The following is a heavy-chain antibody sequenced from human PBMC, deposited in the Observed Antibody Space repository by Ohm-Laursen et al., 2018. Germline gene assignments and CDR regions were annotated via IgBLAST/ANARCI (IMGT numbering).Heavy chain of an antibody. J-gene: IGHJ6*02. CDR1: GFTFSSYW. V-gene: IGHV3-74*01. CDR3: AREDPSYYYGMDV. CDR2: INSDGSST. Sequence: SLRLSCAASGFTFSSYWMHWVRHAPGKGLVWVSRINSDGSSTSFAGSVKGRFTISRDDAKNTLYLQMNSLRAEDTAVYFCAREDPSYYYGMDVWGQGTTVTVSS.